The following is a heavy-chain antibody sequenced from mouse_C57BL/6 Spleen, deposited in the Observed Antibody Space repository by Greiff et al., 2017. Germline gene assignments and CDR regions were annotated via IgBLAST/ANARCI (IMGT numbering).Heavy chain of an antibody. V-gene: IGHV5-4*01. CDR3: ARDHEYYGSRFDD. Sequence: EVKLEESGGGLVKPGGSLKLSCAASGFTFSSYAMSWVRQTPEKRLEWVATISDGGSYTYYPDNVKGRFTISRDNAKNNLYLQRSHLKSEDTAMYYCARDHEYYGSRFDDWGQGTTLTVSS. D-gene: IGHD1-1*01. CDR2: ISDGGSYT. J-gene: IGHJ2*01. CDR1: GFTFSSYA.